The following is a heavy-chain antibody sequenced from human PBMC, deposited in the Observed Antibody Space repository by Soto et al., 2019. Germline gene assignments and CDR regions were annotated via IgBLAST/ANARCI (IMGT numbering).Heavy chain of an antibody. CDR3: AKDRRGGGNSALYFDF. CDR1: GFKFSNYS. CDR2: ISATGGGT. V-gene: IGHV3-23*01. Sequence: PGGSLRLSCAASGFKFSNYSISWVRQAPWKGLEWVSLISATGGGTYYADSVKGRFTISRDNSHNTLYLQVHSLTAEDTAVYYCAKDRRGGGNSALYFDFWGQGAQVPVYS. D-gene: IGHD3-10*01. J-gene: IGHJ5*01.